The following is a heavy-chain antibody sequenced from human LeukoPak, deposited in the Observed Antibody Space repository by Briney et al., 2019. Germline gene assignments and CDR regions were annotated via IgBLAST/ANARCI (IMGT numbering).Heavy chain of an antibody. CDR3: ASGFLLGIDAFDI. D-gene: IGHD2/OR15-2a*01. CDR2: ISSSGSTI. J-gene: IGHJ3*02. Sequence: GGSLRLSCAASGFTFSDYYMSWIRQAPGKGLEWVSYISSSGSTIYYADSVKGRFTISRDNAKNSLYLQMNSLRAEDTAVYYCASGFLLGIDAFDIWGQGTMVTVSS. CDR1: GFTFSDYY. V-gene: IGHV3-11*01.